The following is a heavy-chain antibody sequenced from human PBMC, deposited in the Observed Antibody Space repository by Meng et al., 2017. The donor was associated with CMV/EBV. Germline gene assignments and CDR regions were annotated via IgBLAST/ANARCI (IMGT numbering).Heavy chain of an antibody. CDR1: GFTFSDSY. CDR2: ISGSSSSI. J-gene: IGHJ4*02. D-gene: IGHD6-19*01. CDR3: AQRRQWLVL. V-gene: IGHV3-11*01. Sequence: QVQLVESGGGLVKPGGSVTLSCAASGFTFSDSYMSWIRQAPGKGLEWVSYISGSSSSIDYADSVKGRFTISRDNGKNSLYLQMNSLRAEDTAVYYCAQRRQWLVLWGQGTLVTVSS.